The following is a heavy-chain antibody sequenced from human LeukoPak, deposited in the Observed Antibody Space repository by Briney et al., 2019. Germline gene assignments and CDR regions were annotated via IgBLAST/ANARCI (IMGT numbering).Heavy chain of an antibody. D-gene: IGHD3-10*01. CDR3: ARWSGSFDGFDI. V-gene: IGHV3-53*01. Sequence: GGSLRLSCAASGFTVSSNYMSWVRQAPGRGLEWVSDIYTGGSTYYAASLKGRFTISRDNSKNTLYLQMNNLRGEDTAVYYCARWSGSFDGFDIWGQGTMVTVSS. CDR2: IYTGGST. CDR1: GFTVSSNY. J-gene: IGHJ3*02.